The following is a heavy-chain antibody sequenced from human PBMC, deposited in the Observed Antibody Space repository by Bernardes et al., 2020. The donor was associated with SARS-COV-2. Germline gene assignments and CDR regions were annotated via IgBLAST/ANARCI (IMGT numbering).Heavy chain of an antibody. D-gene: IGHD4-17*01. CDR1: GGSISSSSYY. J-gene: IGHJ4*02. Sequence: SETLSLTCTVSGGSISSSSYYWGLIRQPPGQGLEWIGSIYYSGSTYYNPSLKSRVTISVDTSKNQFSLKLSSVTAADTAVYYCARHHGRYFDYWGQGTLVTVSS. CDR3: ARHHGRYFDY. V-gene: IGHV4-39*01. CDR2: IYYSGST.